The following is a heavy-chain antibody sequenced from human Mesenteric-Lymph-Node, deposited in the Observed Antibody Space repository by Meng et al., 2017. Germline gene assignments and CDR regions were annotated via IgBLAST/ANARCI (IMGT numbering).Heavy chain of an antibody. J-gene: IGHJ4*02. D-gene: IGHD1-1*01. CDR3: GRDQGRQLINH. CDR1: GASISSDIW. CDR2: VYHRGDT. Sequence: QVQLQEPGPGLCKPSGTLSLTCTVSGASISSDIWWSWVRQPPGKGLEWIGEVYHRGDTNYNPSLKSRVVISVDRSKNQFSLNLSSVTAADTAVYYCGRDQGRQLINHWGQGTLVTVSS. V-gene: IGHV4-4*02.